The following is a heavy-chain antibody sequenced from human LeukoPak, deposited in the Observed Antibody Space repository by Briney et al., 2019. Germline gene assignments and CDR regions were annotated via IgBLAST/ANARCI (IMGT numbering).Heavy chain of an antibody. CDR1: GFTFSSYG. V-gene: IGHV3-21*01. J-gene: IGHJ4*02. CDR2: ISSSSSYI. CDR3: ARDRSSIAYSFDY. D-gene: IGHD6-6*01. Sequence: PGRSLRLSCAASGFTFSSYGMHWVRQAPGKGLEWVSSISSSSSYIYYADSVKGRFTISRDNAKNSLYLQMNSLRAEDTAVYYCARDRSSIAYSFDYWGQGTLVTVSS.